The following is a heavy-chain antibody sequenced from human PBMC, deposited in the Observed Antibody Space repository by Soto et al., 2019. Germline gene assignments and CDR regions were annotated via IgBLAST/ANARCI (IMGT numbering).Heavy chain of an antibody. CDR1: GFTIDSYS. CDR3: AKSRGDSWITSFFDY. V-gene: IGHV3-23*01. J-gene: IGHJ4*02. D-gene: IGHD3-16*01. Sequence: EVQLLESGGGSVQPGGYLMLSCAASGFTIDSYSLSWVPQAPGKGLEWVSGVSGSGHTTHYGDSVRGRLTISRDNFRNTLYLQMNSLRAEDTAVYFCAKSRGDSWITSFFDYWGRGAMVTVSS. CDR2: VSGSGHTT.